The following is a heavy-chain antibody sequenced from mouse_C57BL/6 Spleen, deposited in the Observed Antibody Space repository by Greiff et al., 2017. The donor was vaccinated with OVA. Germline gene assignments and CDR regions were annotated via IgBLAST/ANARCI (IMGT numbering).Heavy chain of an antibody. Sequence: VQLQQSGAELVKPGASVKMSCKASGYTFTSYWITWVKQRPGQGLEWIGDIYPGSGSTNYNEKFKSKATLTVDTSSSTAYMQLSSLTSEDSAVYYCARDSLYYGLRRLDYWGQGTTLTVSS. CDR3: ARDSLYYGLRRLDY. CDR2: IYPGSGST. D-gene: IGHD2-1*01. CDR1: GYTFTSYW. J-gene: IGHJ2*01. V-gene: IGHV1-55*01.